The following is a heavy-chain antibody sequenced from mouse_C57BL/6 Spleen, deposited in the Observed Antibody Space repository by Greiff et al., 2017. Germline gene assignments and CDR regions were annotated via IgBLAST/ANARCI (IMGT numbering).Heavy chain of an antibody. CDR1: GFTFSDYY. J-gene: IGHJ4*01. CDR2: INYDGSST. CDR3: ARERSAMDY. V-gene: IGHV5-16*01. Sequence: EAMLVESEGGLVQPGSSMKLSCTASGFTFSDYYMAWVRQVPEKGLEWVANINYDGSSTYYLDSLKSRFIISRDNAKNMLYLQMSSLKSEDTATYYCARERSAMDYWGQGTSVTVSS.